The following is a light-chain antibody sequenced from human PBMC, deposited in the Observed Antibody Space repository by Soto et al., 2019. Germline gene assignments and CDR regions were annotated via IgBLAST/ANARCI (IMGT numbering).Light chain of an antibody. CDR1: QGVNAW. V-gene: IGKV1-12*01. Sequence: DTQMTQSPSSVSASVGDRVTITCRASQGVNAWLAWYQKKPGKAPELLIYEASTLHSGVPSRFSGSGSGTDFTLTISSLQPEDFATYYCQQANSFPLTFGGGTKLEVQ. CDR3: QQANSFPLT. CDR2: EAS. J-gene: IGKJ4*01.